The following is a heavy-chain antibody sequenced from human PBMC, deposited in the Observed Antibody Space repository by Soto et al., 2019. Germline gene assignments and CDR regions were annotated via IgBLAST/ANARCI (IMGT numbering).Heavy chain of an antibody. V-gene: IGHV3-33*01. J-gene: IGHJ6*03. CDR2: IWYDGSNK. CDR3: ARDRVVVVPVAYYMDV. Sequence: SLRLSCAASGFTFSSYGMHWVRQAPGKGLEWVAVIWYDGSNKYYADSVKGRFTISRDNSKNTLYLQMNSLRAEDTAVYYCARDRVVVVPVAYYMDVWGKGTTVTVSS. CDR1: GFTFSSYG. D-gene: IGHD2-2*01.